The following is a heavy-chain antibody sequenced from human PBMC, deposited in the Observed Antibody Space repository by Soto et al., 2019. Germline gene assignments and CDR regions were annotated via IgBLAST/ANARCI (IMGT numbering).Heavy chain of an antibody. D-gene: IGHD4-17*01. V-gene: IGHV5-51*01. Sequence: GECLKISCKASGCIFTLYWIGWVRQMPGKGLEWMGIIYPGDSDTRYSPSFQGQVTISADKSISTASLQWSSLKASDTAVYYCARQSPTPGYYYFSYGMDVWGQGTTVTVSS. CDR2: IYPGDSDT. CDR1: GCIFTLYW. CDR3: ARQSPTPGYYYFSYGMDV. J-gene: IGHJ6*02.